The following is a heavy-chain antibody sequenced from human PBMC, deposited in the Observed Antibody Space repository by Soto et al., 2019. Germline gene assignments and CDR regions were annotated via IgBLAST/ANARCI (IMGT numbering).Heavy chain of an antibody. Sequence: SETLSLTCTVSGGSISSGGYHWSWIRQHPGKGLEWIGYIYYSGSTYYNPSLKSRVTISVDTSKNQFSLELSSVTAADTAVYYCARDSMYYDFWSGYSPGYMDVWGKGTTVTAP. CDR2: IYYSGST. J-gene: IGHJ6*03. CDR3: ARDSMYYDFWSGYSPGYMDV. CDR1: GGSISSGGYH. D-gene: IGHD3-3*01. V-gene: IGHV4-31*03.